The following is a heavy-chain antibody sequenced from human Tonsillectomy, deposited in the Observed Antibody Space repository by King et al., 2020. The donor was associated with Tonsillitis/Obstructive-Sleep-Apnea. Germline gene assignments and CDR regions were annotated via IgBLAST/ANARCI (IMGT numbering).Heavy chain of an antibody. CDR1: GGAFRSYA. CDR2: IIPIFRIT. Sequence: QLVQSGAEVKKPGSSVKVSCKTSGGAFRSYAISWVRQAPGQGLEWIGGIIPIFRITDLAQNFQGRVTITADESTSTAYMEVTSLRSEDTAMYFCARSSLPSWGPPAMHFYYYMDVWGKGTTVTVSS. V-gene: IGHV1-69*01. CDR3: ARSSLPSWGPPAMHFYYYMDV. D-gene: IGHD2-2*01. J-gene: IGHJ6*03.